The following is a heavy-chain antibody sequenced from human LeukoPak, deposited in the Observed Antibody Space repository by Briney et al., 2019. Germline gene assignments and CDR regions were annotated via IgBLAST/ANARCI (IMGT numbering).Heavy chain of an antibody. CDR3: ARYHTALNY. CDR1: GFTVSSDY. D-gene: IGHD5-18*01. V-gene: IGHV3-53*01. CDR2: IYSGGST. Sequence: GGSLRLSCAASGFTVSSDYMTWVRQAPGKGLEWVSVIYSGGSTYYADSVEGRFTISRDNSKNTVYLQLNNLRVEDTAVYYCARYHTALNYWGQGTLVTASS. J-gene: IGHJ4*02.